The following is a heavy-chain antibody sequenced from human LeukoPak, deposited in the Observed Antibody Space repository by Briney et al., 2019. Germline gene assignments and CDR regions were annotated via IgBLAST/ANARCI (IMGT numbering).Heavy chain of an antibody. CDR2: ISSSSSYI. CDR1: GFTFSSYS. CDR3: ARFPCSSTSCYMGGDY. J-gene: IGHJ4*02. Sequence: GGALRLSCGASGFTFSSYSMNWVRQAPGKGLEWASSISSSSSYIYYADSVKGRFTISRDNAKNSLYLQMNSLRAEDTAVYYCARFPCSSTSCYMGGDYWGQGTLVTVSS. V-gene: IGHV3-21*01. D-gene: IGHD2-2*02.